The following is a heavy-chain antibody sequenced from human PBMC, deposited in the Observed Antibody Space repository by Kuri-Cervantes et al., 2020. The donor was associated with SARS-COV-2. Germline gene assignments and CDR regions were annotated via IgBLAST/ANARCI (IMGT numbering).Heavy chain of an antibody. D-gene: IGHD5-18*01. CDR3: AKFQRGYQGMDV. V-gene: IGHV3-33*06. Sequence: GESLKISCAASGCTFSSYGMHWVRQAPGKGLEWVAVIWYDGSNKYYADSVKGRFTISRDNSKNTLYLQMNSLRAEDTAVYYCAKFQRGYQGMDVWGQGTTVTVSS. J-gene: IGHJ6*02. CDR1: GCTFSSYG. CDR2: IWYDGSNK.